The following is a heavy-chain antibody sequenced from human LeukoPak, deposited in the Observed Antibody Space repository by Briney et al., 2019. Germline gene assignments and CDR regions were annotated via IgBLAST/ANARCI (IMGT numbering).Heavy chain of an antibody. CDR2: LQSSGST. V-gene: IGHV4-4*07. J-gene: IGHJ4*02. CDR1: GGSISSNY. CDR3: VRVVGTRSYPLHDY. D-gene: IGHD1-26*01. Sequence: SETLSLTCSVSGGSISSNYWSWLRQPAGKGLEWIGRLQSSGSTNYNPSLKSRVTMSVDTSKNQFSLKLSSVTAADTAVYYCVRVVGTRSYPLHDYWGQGTLVTVSS.